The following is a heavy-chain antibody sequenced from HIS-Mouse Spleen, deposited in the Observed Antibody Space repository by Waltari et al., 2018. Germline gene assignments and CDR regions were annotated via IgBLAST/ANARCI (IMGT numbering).Heavy chain of an antibody. J-gene: IGHJ4*02. CDR1: GGSFSGYY. V-gene: IGHV4-34*01. CDR2: INHSGST. D-gene: IGHD3-10*01. CDR3: ARGLTITMVRGVIIDY. Sequence: QVQLQQWGAGLLKPSETLSLTCAVYGGSFSGYYWSWIRQPPGKGLEWVGEINHSGSTNYNPSLKSRVTISVDTSKNQFSLKLSSVTAADTAVYYCARGLTITMVRGVIIDYWGQGTLVTVSS.